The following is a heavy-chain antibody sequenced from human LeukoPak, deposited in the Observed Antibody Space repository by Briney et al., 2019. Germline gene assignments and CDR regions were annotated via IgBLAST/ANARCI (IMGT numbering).Heavy chain of an antibody. CDR1: GFTFSSYA. J-gene: IGHJ4*02. V-gene: IGHV3-23*01. D-gene: IGHD6-6*01. CDR2: ISGSGGST. Sequence: GGSLRLSCAASGFTFSSYAMSWVRQAPGKVLEWVSAISGSGGSTYYADSVKGRFTISRDNSKNTLYLQMNSLRAEDTAVYYCAKSKVRYSSSSRMFDYWGQGTLVTVSS. CDR3: AKSKVRYSSSSRMFDY.